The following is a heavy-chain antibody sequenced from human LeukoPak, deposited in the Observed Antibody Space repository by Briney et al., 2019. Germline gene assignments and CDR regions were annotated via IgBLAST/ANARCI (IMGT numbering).Heavy chain of an antibody. CDR1: GFIFSNYG. Sequence: AGGSLRLSCAASGFIFSNYGMHWVRQAPGKGLEWVEVISYDGSNTFYADSVKGRFTISRDNSKNTLYLQVNSLRAEDTAVYYCAKDPHSSGWYFTAFDYWGQGTLVTVSS. CDR2: ISYDGSNT. D-gene: IGHD6-19*01. CDR3: AKDPHSSGWYFTAFDY. J-gene: IGHJ4*02. V-gene: IGHV3-30*18.